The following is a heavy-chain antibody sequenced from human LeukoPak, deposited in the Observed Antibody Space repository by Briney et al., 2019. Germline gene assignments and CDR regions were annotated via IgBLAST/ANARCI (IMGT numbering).Heavy chain of an antibody. V-gene: IGHV5-10-1*01. Sequence: GESLKISCKGSGYNFTKFWINWVRQMPGKGLEWMGRIDPSDSYISYRSSFQGYVTISADKSISTAYLQWSSLKASDTAMYYCARARCSGGSCYAYNWFDPWGQGTLVTVSS. CDR1: GYNFTKFW. J-gene: IGHJ5*02. CDR2: IDPSDSYI. CDR3: ARARCSGGSCYAYNWFDP. D-gene: IGHD2-15*01.